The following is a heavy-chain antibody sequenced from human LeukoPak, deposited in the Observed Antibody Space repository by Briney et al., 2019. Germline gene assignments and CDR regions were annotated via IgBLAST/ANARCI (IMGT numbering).Heavy chain of an antibody. V-gene: IGHV1-46*01. CDR3: ARGSLTYYDFWSGNYYGMDV. CDR1: GYTFTSYY. CDR2: INPSGGST. D-gene: IGHD3-3*01. J-gene: IGHJ6*02. Sequence: ASVKVSCKASGYTFTSYYMHWVRQAPGQGLEWMGIINPSGGSTSYAQKFQGRVTMTRDTSTSTVYMELSSLRSEDTAVYYCARGSLTYYDFWSGNYYGMDVWGQGTTVTVSS.